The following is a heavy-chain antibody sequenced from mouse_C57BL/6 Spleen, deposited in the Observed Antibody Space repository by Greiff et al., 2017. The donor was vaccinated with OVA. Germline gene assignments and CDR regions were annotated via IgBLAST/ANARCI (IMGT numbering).Heavy chain of an antibody. CDR3: AREGGQGFDY. CDR2: ISYDGSN. V-gene: IGHV3-6*01. J-gene: IGHJ2*01. Sequence: EVKLQESGPGLVKPSQSLSLTCSVTGYSITSGYYWNWIRQFPGNKLEWMGYISYDGSNNYNPSLKNRISITRDTSKNQFFLKLNSVTTEDTATYYCAREGGQGFDYWGQGTTLTVSS. CDR1: GYSITSGYY. D-gene: IGHD3-3*01.